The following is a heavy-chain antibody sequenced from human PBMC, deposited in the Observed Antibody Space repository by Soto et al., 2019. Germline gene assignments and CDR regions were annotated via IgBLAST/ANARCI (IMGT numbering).Heavy chain of an antibody. CDR1: GGSIRSYY. CDR3: ARHGAIAAAGTLRAFWYYYYYMDV. J-gene: IGHJ6*03. Sequence: LSETLSLTCTVSGGSIRSYYWSWIRQPPGKGQERIGYIYYNGSTNYNPSLKSRVTISVDTSKNQFSLKLSSVTAADTAVYYCARHGAIAAAGTLRAFWYYYYYMDVWGKGTTVTVSS. D-gene: IGHD6-13*01. CDR2: IYYNGST. V-gene: IGHV4-59*08.